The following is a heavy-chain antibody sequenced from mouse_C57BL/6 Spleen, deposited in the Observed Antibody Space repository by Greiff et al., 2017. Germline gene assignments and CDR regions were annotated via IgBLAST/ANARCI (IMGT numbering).Heavy chain of an antibody. Sequence: QVQLQQSGAELARPGASVKMSCKASGYTFTSYTMHWVKQRPGQGLEWIGYIHPSSGYTKYNQKFKNKATLTADKSSSPAYMQLSSLTSEDSAVYACARSGLLSWGQGPSGTVSS. J-gene: IGHJ4*01. V-gene: IGHV1-4*01. CDR3: ARSGLLS. CDR2: IHPSSGYT. CDR1: GYTFTSYT. D-gene: IGHD1-2*01.